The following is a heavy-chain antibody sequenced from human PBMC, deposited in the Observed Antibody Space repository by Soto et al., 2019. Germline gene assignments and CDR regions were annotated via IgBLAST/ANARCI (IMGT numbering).Heavy chain of an antibody. Sequence: SETLSLTCAVSGGSISSSNWWSWVRQPPGKGLEWIGEIYHSGSTNYNPSLKSRVTISVDKSKNQFSLKLSSVTAADTAVYYCARISWFGDLPVVFDYWGQGTLVTVSS. J-gene: IGHJ4*02. CDR1: GGSISSSNW. CDR3: ARISWFGDLPVVFDY. CDR2: IYHSGST. V-gene: IGHV4-4*02. D-gene: IGHD3-10*01.